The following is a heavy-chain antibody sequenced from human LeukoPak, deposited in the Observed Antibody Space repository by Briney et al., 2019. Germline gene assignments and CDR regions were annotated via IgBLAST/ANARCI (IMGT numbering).Heavy chain of an antibody. CDR1: GYTFTGYY. Sequence: ASVKVSCKASGYTFTGYYMHWVRQAPGQGLEWMGWINPNSGGTNYAQKFQGRVTMTRDTSISTAYMELSRLRSDDTAVYYCARFVVVVAATEGNWFDPWGQGTLVTVSS. J-gene: IGHJ5*02. D-gene: IGHD2-15*01. CDR3: ARFVVVVAATEGNWFDP. V-gene: IGHV1-2*02. CDR2: INPNSGGT.